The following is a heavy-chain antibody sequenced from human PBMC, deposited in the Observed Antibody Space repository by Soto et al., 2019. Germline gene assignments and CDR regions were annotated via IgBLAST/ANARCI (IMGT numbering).Heavy chain of an antibody. D-gene: IGHD3-3*01. CDR2: IYSGGST. CDR1: GFTVSSNY. J-gene: IGHJ6*03. CDR3: ARSTSDYDFWSGYDYYYYMDV. V-gene: IGHV3-66*01. Sequence: GGSLRLSCAASGFTVSSNYMSWVRQAPGKGLEWVSVIYSGGSTYYADSVKGRFTISRDNSKNTLYLQMNSLRAEDTAVYYCARSTSDYDFWSGYDYYYYMDVWGKGTTVTVSS.